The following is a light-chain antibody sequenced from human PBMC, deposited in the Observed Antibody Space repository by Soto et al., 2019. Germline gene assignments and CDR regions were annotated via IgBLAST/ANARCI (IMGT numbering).Light chain of an antibody. CDR1: QTISVS. Sequence: IQMTQSPSTLSASVGDTVTITCRASQTISVSLAWYRQKPGKAPNLLIYDASTLHEGVPARCSGSGSGTEFTLTVTRLQPDDLATYFCQQYDKYSTFGHGTKLDVK. CDR2: DAS. J-gene: IGKJ1*01. CDR3: QQYDKYST. V-gene: IGKV1-5*01.